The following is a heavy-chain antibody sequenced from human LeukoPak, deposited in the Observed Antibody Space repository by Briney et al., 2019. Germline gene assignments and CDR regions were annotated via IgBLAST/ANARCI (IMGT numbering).Heavy chain of an antibody. J-gene: IGHJ6*03. V-gene: IGHV4-39*01. CDR1: GASISSSPYY. CDR2: IDNSGTT. D-gene: IGHD2-2*02. CDR3: ARLYRDGSYYYYYMDV. Sequence: PSETLSLTCTVSGASISSSPYYWGWIRQPPGKGLEWIGSIDNSGTTHYNPSLKSRVIITVDISKKQFSLELNSVTAADTAVYYCARLYRDGSYYYYYMDVWGKGTTVTVS.